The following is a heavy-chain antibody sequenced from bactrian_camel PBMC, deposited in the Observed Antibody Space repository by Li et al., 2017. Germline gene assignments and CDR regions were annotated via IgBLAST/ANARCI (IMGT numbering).Heavy chain of an antibody. CDR1: GYIFNQHC. Sequence: VQLVESGGGLVQPGGSLRLSCSASGYIFNQHCMGWVRQAQGKEREAVAAICTGGGTTVYSDSAKGRFAISRDSNKKTVFLQMNSLKPGDTAVYYCAPEPACDYWGRGTQVTVS. V-gene: IGHV3S31*01. CDR2: ICTGGGTT. J-gene: IGHJ4*01. CDR3: APEPACDY.